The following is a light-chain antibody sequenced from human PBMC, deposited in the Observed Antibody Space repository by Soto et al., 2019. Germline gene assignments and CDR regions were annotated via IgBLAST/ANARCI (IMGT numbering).Light chain of an antibody. CDR1: SSNIGSNS. Sequence: QSVLTQPHSASGTPGQRVTSSCSGGSSNIGSNSVHWFQQVPGTAPKPLIYSSNQRPSGVPGRFSGSKSGTSASLAISGLQSEDEAEYYCAAWGGSRNGHVFGDGSKDTGL. CDR3: AAWGGSRNGHV. CDR2: SSN. J-gene: IGLJ1*01. V-gene: IGLV1-44*01.